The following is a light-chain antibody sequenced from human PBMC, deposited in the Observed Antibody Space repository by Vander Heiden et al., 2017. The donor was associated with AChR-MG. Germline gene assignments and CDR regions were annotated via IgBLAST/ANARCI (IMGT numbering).Light chain of an antibody. J-gene: IGKJ5*01. CDR3: RQYNDWPPLT. Sequence: EIVMTQSPATLSVSPGARATLSCRASQSVSSNLAWYQQKPGQAPRLLIYGASTRAAGIPARFSGSRSGTEFSITISSLQSEDFAVFYCRQYNDWPPLTFGQGTRLEIK. CDR2: GAS. V-gene: IGKV3-15*01. CDR1: QSVSSN.